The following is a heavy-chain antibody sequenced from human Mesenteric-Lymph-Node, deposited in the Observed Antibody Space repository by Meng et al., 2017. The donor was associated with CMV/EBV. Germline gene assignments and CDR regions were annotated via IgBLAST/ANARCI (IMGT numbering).Heavy chain of an antibody. CDR1: GGSFSGYY. Sequence: TCAVYGGSFSGYYWSWIRQPPGKGLEWIGEINHSGSTNYNPSLKSRVTMSVDTPKNQFSLKLSSVTDADTAVYYCARDGTNWGTFDYWGQGTLVTVSS. D-gene: IGHD7-27*01. CDR2: INHSGST. V-gene: IGHV4-34*09. CDR3: ARDGTNWGTFDY. J-gene: IGHJ4*02.